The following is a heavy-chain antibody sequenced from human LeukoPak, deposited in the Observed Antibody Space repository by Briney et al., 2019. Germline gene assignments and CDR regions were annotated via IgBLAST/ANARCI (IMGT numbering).Heavy chain of an antibody. CDR1: GYTFTSYD. CDR2: ISAYNGNT. V-gene: IGHV1-18*01. D-gene: IGHD6-13*01. Sequence: GASVKVSCKASGYTFTSYDISWVRQAPGQGLEWMGWISAYNGNTNYAQKLQGRVTMTTDTSTSTAYMELRSLRSDDTAVYYCARAAAGTTGDWFDPWGQGTLVTVSS. CDR3: ARAAAGTTGDWFDP. J-gene: IGHJ5*02.